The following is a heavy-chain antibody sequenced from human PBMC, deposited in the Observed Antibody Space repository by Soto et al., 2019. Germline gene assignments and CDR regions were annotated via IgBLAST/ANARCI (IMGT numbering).Heavy chain of an antibody. J-gene: IGHJ6*02. Sequence: QVQLVESGGGVVQPGRSLRLSCAASGFIFSSYGMHWVRQAPGKGLEWVAVISYDGINKNHADSVKGRFTISRDNSKNTLQLQMNSLRAEDTAVYYCAKDQSGYDHYAMDVWGQGTAVTVSS. CDR2: ISYDGINK. V-gene: IGHV3-30*18. D-gene: IGHD3-3*01. CDR3: AKDQSGYDHYAMDV. CDR1: GFIFSSYG.